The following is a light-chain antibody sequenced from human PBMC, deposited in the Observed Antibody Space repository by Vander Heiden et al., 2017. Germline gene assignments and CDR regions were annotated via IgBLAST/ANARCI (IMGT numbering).Light chain of an antibody. CDR1: SSDVGDYNY. Sequence: HSALTQPASVSGSPGQSISISCTGTSSDVGDYNYVSWYQQYPGKAPKLMIYEVSNRPSGVSNRFSGSKSGNTASLTISGLQAEDEADYYCSSYTSSSTWVFSGGTKLKVL. V-gene: IGLV2-14*01. CDR2: EVS. J-gene: IGLJ3*02. CDR3: SSYTSSSTWV.